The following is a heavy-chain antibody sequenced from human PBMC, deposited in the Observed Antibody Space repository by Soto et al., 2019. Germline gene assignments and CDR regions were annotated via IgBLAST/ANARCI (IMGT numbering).Heavy chain of an antibody. CDR2: ISGSGGST. V-gene: IGHV3-23*01. D-gene: IGHD3-22*01. Sequence: GGSLRLSCAASGFTFSSYAMSWVRQAPGKGLEWVSAISGSGGSTYYADSVEGRFTIYRDNSKNTLYLQMNSLRAEDTAVYYCAKVTSIDGSMNWGQGTLVTVSS. CDR1: GFTFSSYA. J-gene: IGHJ4*02. CDR3: AKVTSIDGSMN.